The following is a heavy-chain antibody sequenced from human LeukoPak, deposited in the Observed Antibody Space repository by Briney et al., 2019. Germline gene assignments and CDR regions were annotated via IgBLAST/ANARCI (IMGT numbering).Heavy chain of an antibody. D-gene: IGHD2/OR15-2a*01. CDR2: INPKSGGT. CDR3: ARAASMSL. J-gene: IGHJ4*02. V-gene: IGHV1-2*02. Sequence: ASVNVSCKASGYTFTGYYMHWVRQAPGERGEWMGWINPKSGGTKYAQKFQGRVTMTRDTSISTAYMELSRLRSDDTAVYYCARAASMSLWGQGTLVTVSS. CDR1: GYTFTGYY.